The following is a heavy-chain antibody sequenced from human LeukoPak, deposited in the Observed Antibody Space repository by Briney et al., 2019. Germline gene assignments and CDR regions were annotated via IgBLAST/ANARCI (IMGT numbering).Heavy chain of an antibody. D-gene: IGHD3-9*01. CDR3: ARGIFSYYYYMDV. Sequence: GGSLRLSCAASGFTFSSYWMHWVRQAPGKGLVWVSRINTDGSSTSYADSVKGRFTISRDNAKNTLYLQMNSLRAEDTAVYYCARGIFSYYYYMDVWGKGTTVTVSS. CDR1: GFTFSSYW. CDR2: INTDGSST. V-gene: IGHV3-74*01. J-gene: IGHJ6*03.